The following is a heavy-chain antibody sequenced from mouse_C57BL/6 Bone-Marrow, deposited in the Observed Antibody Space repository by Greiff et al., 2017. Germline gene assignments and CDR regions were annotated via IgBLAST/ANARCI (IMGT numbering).Heavy chain of an antibody. D-gene: IGHD2-4*01. Sequence: EVTVVESGGGLVQPGGSMKLSCVASGFTFSNYWMNWVRQSPEKGLEWVAQIRLKSDNYATHYAESVKGRFTISRDDSKSSVYLQMNNLRAEDTGIYYCTSDYGYAMDYWGQGTSVTVSS. J-gene: IGHJ4*01. CDR1: GFTFSNYW. V-gene: IGHV6-3*01. CDR2: IRLKSDNYAT. CDR3: TSDYGYAMDY.